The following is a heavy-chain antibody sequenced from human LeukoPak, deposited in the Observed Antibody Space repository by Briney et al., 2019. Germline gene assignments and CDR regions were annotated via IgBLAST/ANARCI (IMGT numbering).Heavy chain of an antibody. V-gene: IGHV1-2*04. CDR2: INPNSGGT. CDR1: GYTFTGYY. J-gene: IGHJ4*02. Sequence: ASVKVSCKASGYTFTGYYMHWVRQAPRQGLEWMGWINPNSGGTNYAQKFQGWVTMTRDTSISTAYMELSRLRSDDTAVYYCARGISLRYCSSTSCYGGFDYWGQGTLVTVSS. CDR3: ARGISLRYCSSTSCYGGFDY. D-gene: IGHD2-2*01.